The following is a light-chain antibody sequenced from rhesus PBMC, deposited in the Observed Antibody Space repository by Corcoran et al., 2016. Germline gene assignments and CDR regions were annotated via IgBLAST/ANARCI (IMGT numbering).Light chain of an antibody. CDR2: KAS. V-gene: IGKV1-22*01. CDR3: QQYSSSPFT. CDR1: QSISSW. Sequence: DIQMTQSPSSLSASVGDTVTITCRASQSISSWLAWYQQKPGKATKLLIYKASSLQSGVPSRFSGSGSGTDFTLTISSLQSEDFATYYCQQYSSSPFTFGPGTKLDIK. J-gene: IGKJ3*01.